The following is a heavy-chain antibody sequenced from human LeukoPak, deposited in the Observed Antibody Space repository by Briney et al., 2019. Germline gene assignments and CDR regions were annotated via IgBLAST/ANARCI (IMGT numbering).Heavy chain of an antibody. D-gene: IGHD3-10*01. CDR2: ISGSGGST. CDR1: GFTFSSYA. V-gene: IGHV3-23*01. J-gene: IGHJ4*02. CDR3: AKEAYYYGSGSYYHPLDY. Sequence: PGGSLRLSCAASGFTFSSYAMSWVRQAPGKGLEGVSAISGSGGSTYYADSVKGRFTISRDNSKNTLYLQMNSLRAEDTAVYYCAKEAYYYGSGSYYHPLDYWGQGTLATVSS.